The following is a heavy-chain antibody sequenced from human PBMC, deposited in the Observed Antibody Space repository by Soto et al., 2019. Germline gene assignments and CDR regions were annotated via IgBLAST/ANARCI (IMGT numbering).Heavy chain of an antibody. V-gene: IGHV3-23*01. CDR3: AKEAGLVSLSPPEFAP. D-gene: IGHD3-16*01. CDR1: GFTFSSYA. CDR2: ISGSDGSI. J-gene: IGHJ5*02. Sequence: EVKLLESGGGLVQPGGTLRLSCATSGFTFSSYAMIWVRQAPGKGLEWVSVISGSDGSIYYADSVKGRFTISRDNSKNTLFLQMNRLRGEDTAVYYCAKEAGLVSLSPPEFAPRGQGTLVTVSS.